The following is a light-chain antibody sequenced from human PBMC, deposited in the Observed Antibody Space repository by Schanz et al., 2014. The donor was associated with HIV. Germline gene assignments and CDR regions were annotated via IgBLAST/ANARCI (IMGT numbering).Light chain of an antibody. CDR1: QGIDSY. CDR2: GAS. Sequence: EIVLPQSPATLSLSPGERATLSCRASQGIDSYLAWYQQKPGQAPRLLIYGASSRATGIPDRFSGSGSGTGFTLTISRLEPEDFAVYYCQQYGSSLWTFGQGTKVEIK. V-gene: IGKV3-20*01. CDR3: QQYGSSLWT. J-gene: IGKJ1*01.